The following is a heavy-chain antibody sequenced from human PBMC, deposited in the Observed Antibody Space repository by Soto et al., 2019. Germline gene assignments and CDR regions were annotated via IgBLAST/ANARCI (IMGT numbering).Heavy chain of an antibody. Sequence: QITLRESGPTLVQPTQTLTLTCTLSGVSLTTSGVGVGWIRQPPGKALEWLALIYWDDDKRFSPSLKSRLAITRDTAKHQVVMTMTDMAPVDTASYYCAHRQRTVVVGAPFDLWGQGSQVTVSS. CDR1: GVSLTTSGVG. D-gene: IGHD2-15*01. CDR2: IYWDDDK. CDR3: AHRQRTVVVGAPFDL. V-gene: IGHV2-5*02. J-gene: IGHJ4*02.